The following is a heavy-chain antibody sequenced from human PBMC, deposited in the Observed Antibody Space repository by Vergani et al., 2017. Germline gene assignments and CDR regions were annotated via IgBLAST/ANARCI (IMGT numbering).Heavy chain of an antibody. CDR3: ATPQTVTTGGMEV. V-gene: IGHV1-69-2*01. J-gene: IGHJ6*02. CDR2: VDPEDGET. Sequence: EVPFGQFGAWVKKPWATKKILWKVFGNSFNGHYIHWVKQAPGKGLGWNGLVDPEDGETIYAEKFKGRVTIAADTSTDTAHLELSSLRSEDTAVYYCATPQTVTTGGMEVWGQGTTVIVSS. CDR1: GNSFNGHY. D-gene: IGHD4-17*01.